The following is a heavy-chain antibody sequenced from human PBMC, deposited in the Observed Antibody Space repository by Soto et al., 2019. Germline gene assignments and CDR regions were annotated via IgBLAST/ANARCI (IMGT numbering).Heavy chain of an antibody. J-gene: IGHJ6*02. D-gene: IGHD3-3*01. CDR3: AREGYYDFWSGPAYYYYGMDV. Sequence: GGSLRLSCAASGFTFSSYEMNWVRQAPGKGLEWVSYISSSGSTIYYADSVKGRFTISRDNAKNSLYLQMNSLRAEDTAVYYCAREGYYDFWSGPAYYYYGMDVWGQGTTVTVS. CDR2: ISSSGSTI. V-gene: IGHV3-48*03. CDR1: GFTFSSYE.